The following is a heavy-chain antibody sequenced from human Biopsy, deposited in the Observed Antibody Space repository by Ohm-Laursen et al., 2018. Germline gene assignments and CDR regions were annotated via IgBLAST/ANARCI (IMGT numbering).Heavy chain of an antibody. Sequence: GTLSLPCTVSGDSINIYYWSWIRQPAGKGLEWIGRIYNSGSPNYNLSLESRVTMSVDTSKNQFSLNLRSVTAADTAVYYCARGTGRYYVYGAFDIWGQGTVVTVSS. CDR1: GDSINIYY. V-gene: IGHV4-4*07. J-gene: IGHJ3*02. D-gene: IGHD1-26*01. CDR3: ARGTGRYYVYGAFDI. CDR2: IYNSGSP.